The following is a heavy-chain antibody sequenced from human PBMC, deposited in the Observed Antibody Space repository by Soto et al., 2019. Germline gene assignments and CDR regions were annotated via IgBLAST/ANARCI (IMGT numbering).Heavy chain of an antibody. CDR2: ISGSGGST. Sequence: GGSLRLSCAASGFTFSSYAMSWVRQAPGKGLEWVSAISGSGGSTYYADSVKGRFTISRDNSKNTLYLQMNSLRAEDTAVYYCAKGRITIFGVVPNYFDYWGQGTLVTVSS. J-gene: IGHJ4*02. D-gene: IGHD3-3*01. CDR1: GFTFSSYA. V-gene: IGHV3-23*01. CDR3: AKGRITIFGVVPNYFDY.